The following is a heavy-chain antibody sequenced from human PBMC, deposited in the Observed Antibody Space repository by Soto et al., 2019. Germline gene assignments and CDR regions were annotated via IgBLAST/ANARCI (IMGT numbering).Heavy chain of an antibody. Sequence: GGSLRLSCAASGFTFSNAWMNWVRQAPGKGLEWVGRIKSKTDGGTTDYAAPVKGRFTISRDDSKNTLYLQMNSLKTEDTAVYYCNMGCSGGSCYFSGFDPWGQGTLVTVSS. CDR3: NMGCSGGSCYFSGFDP. J-gene: IGHJ5*02. D-gene: IGHD2-15*01. CDR2: IKSKTDGGTT. V-gene: IGHV3-15*07. CDR1: GFTFSNAW.